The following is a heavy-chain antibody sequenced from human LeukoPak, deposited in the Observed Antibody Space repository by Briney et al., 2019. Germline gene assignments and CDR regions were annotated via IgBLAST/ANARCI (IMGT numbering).Heavy chain of an antibody. D-gene: IGHD3-22*01. CDR2: IYYSGST. CDR3: ARDSITMIVVVIQNDAFDI. CDR1: GGSISSSSYY. J-gene: IGHJ3*02. Sequence: PSETLSLTCTVSGGSISSSSYYWGWIRQPPGKGLEWIGSIYYSGSTYYNPSLKSRVTISVDTSKNQFSLKLSSVTAADTAVYYCARDSITMIVVVIQNDAFDIWGQGTMATVSS. V-gene: IGHV4-39*02.